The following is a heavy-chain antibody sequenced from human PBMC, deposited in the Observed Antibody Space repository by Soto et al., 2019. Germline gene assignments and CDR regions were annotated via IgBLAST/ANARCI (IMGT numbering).Heavy chain of an antibody. Sequence: PGESLKISCQCSGYSFTIYWIGWVRQMPGKGLEWMGIIYPGDSDTRYSPSFQGQVTISADKSISTAYLQWSSLKASDTAMYYCARQGVNMVRGVKRPYYGMDVWGQGTTVTVSS. V-gene: IGHV5-51*01. CDR3: ARQGVNMVRGVKRPYYGMDV. CDR1: GYSFTIYW. J-gene: IGHJ6*02. D-gene: IGHD3-10*01. CDR2: IYPGDSDT.